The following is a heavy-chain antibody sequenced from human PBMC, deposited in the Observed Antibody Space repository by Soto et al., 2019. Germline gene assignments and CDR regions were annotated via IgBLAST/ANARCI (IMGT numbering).Heavy chain of an antibody. Sequence: ASVKVSCKASGYTFTSYAMHWVRQAPGQRLEWMGWINAGNGNTKYSQKFQGRVTITRDTSASTAYMELSSLRSEDTAVYYCARESPRVRGPAAFDYWGQGTLVTVSS. CDR2: INAGNGNT. D-gene: IGHD2-2*01. V-gene: IGHV1-3*01. CDR3: ARESPRVRGPAAFDY. CDR1: GYTFTSYA. J-gene: IGHJ4*02.